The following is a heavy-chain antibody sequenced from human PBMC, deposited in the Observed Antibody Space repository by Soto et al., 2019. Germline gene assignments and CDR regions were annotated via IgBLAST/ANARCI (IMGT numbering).Heavy chain of an antibody. Sequence: PGGSLRLSCAASGFTFSNAWMNWVRQAPGKGLEWVGRIKSKTDGGTTDYAAPVKGRFTISRDDSKNTLYLQMNSLKTEDTAVNYCPTGFVKEIVATITNGMDVWGQGTTVTV. CDR3: PTGFVKEIVATITNGMDV. V-gene: IGHV3-15*07. CDR2: IKSKTDGGTT. D-gene: IGHD5-12*01. J-gene: IGHJ6*02. CDR1: GFTFSNAW.